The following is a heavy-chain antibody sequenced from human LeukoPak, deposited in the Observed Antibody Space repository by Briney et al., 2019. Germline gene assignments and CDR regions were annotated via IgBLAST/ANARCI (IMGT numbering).Heavy chain of an antibody. CDR1: GFTFSSYA. V-gene: IGHV3-23*01. Sequence: GGSLRLSCAASGFTFSSYAMSWVRQAPGKGLEWVSAISGSGGSTYYADSVKGRFTISRDNSKNTLYLQMNSLRAEDTAVYYCAKDRGDRYNWNRFDYWGQGTLVTVSS. J-gene: IGHJ4*02. CDR3: AKDRGDRYNWNRFDY. D-gene: IGHD1-20*01. CDR2: ISGSGGST.